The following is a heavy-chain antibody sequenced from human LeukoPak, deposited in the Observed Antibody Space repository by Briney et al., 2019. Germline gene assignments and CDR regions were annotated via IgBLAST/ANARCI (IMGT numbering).Heavy chain of an antibody. CDR3: AGGNAMDV. J-gene: IGHJ6*04. CDR1: GFPFSNSW. V-gene: IGHV3-7*03. Sequence: GGSLRLSCAVSGFPFSNSWMYWVRQAPGKGLEGVANIKKDGSGIFYVESVKGRFIISRDNSRNSLYLQMNSLKVEDTAVYFCAGGNAMDVWGKGTAVTVYS. CDR2: IKKDGSGI.